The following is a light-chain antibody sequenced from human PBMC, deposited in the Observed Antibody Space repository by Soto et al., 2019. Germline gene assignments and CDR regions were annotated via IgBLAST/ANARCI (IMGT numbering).Light chain of an antibody. V-gene: IGKV3D-15*01. CDR1: QSVNSN. CDR3: QQHNNWPLT. J-gene: IGKJ4*01. CDR2: GAS. Sequence: ETVMTQSPATLSVSPGERATLSCRASQSVNSNLAWYQQKPGQAPRLLIYGASTRATGMPARFSGSGSGTEFTLTISSLQSEDFAVYYSQQHNNWPLTFGGGTKVEI.